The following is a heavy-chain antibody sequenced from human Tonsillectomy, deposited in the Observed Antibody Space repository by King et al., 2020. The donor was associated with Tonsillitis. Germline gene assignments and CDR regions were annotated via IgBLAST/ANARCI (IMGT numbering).Heavy chain of an antibody. CDR3: ARRLNLGVLWFGFDP. J-gene: IGHJ5*01. CDR2: IYYSGST. D-gene: IGHD3-10*01. Sequence: VQLQESGPGLVKPSETLSLTCTVSGGSISSYYWSWIRQPPGKGLEWIGYIYYSGSTNYNPSLKSRVTISVNTSKNQFSLKLSSVTAADTAVYYCARRLNLGVLWFGFDPWGQGTLVTVSS. V-gene: IGHV4-59*08. CDR1: GGSISSYY.